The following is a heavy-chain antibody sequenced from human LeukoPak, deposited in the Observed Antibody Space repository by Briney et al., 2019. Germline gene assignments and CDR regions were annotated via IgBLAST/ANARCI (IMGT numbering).Heavy chain of an antibody. Sequence: GGSLRLSCAASGFTFSSYSMNWVRQAPGKGLEWGSSISSRSGYIYYADSVKGRFTISRDNAKNLLYLQMNSLRGEDTAVYYCARQVVPRAFDIWGQGTLVTVSS. CDR2: ISSRSGYI. CDR1: GFTFSSYS. J-gene: IGHJ3*02. V-gene: IGHV3-21*01. CDR3: ARQVVPRAFDI. D-gene: IGHD2-15*01.